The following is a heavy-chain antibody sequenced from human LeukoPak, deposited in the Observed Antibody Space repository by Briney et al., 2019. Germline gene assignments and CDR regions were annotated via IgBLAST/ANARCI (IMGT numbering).Heavy chain of an antibody. CDR2: IYTSAST. J-gene: IGHJ3*02. V-gene: IGHV4-4*07. Sequence: SETLSLTCTFSGGSISSYYWSWIRQPAGKGLEWIGRIYTSASTNYNPSLKSRVTMSVDTSKNQFSLKLSSVTAADTAVYYCARDSPRDYYDSSGYYYYAFDIWGQGTMVTVSS. D-gene: IGHD3-22*01. CDR1: GGSISSYY. CDR3: ARDSPRDYYDSSGYYYYAFDI.